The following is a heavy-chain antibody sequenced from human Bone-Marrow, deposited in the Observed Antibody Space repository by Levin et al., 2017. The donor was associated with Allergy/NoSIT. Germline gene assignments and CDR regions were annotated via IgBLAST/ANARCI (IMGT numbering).Heavy chain of an antibody. V-gene: IGHV3-48*04. CDR3: ARDRDYDVSSASLAGVVRHYYYYGMDV. J-gene: IGHJ6*02. D-gene: IGHD3-3*01. Sequence: GGSLRLSCEASGFTFSSYTTNWVRQAPGKGLEWVSYIGSSSGTIYYSDSVQGLFTISRDNAKNSLYLQMNSQRVEDTAMYYCARDRDYDVSSASLAGVVRHYYYYGMDVWGQGTTVTVSS. CDR2: IGSSSGTI. CDR1: GFTFSSYT.